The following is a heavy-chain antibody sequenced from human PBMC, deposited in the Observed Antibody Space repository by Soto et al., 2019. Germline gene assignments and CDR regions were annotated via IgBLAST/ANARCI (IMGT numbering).Heavy chain of an antibody. CDR3: AKDSKHALGHDAFDI. D-gene: IGHD7-27*01. V-gene: IGHV3-23*01. CDR2: ISGSGGRT. CDR1: GFTFSSYA. Sequence: GGSLRLSCAASGFTFSSYAMSWVRQAPGKGLEWVSAISGSGGRTYYADSMKGRFTISRDNSKNTLYLQMNSLRAEDTAVYYCAKDSKHALGHDAFDIWGQGTMVTVSS. J-gene: IGHJ3*02.